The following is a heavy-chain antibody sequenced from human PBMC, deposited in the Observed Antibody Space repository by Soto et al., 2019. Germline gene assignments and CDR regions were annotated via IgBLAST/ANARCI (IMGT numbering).Heavy chain of an antibody. D-gene: IGHD3-10*01. CDR1: GYSFTNND. Sequence: ASVKVSCKASGYSFTNNDVSWVRQATGQGLEWMGWMNPGSGDTGYAQKFQGRVTMTRDISIATAYMELSSLRYEDTAIYYCPRMEKFGSLTWFDPWGQGTLVTVSS. J-gene: IGHJ5*02. CDR2: MNPGSGDT. CDR3: PRMEKFGSLTWFDP. V-gene: IGHV1-8*01.